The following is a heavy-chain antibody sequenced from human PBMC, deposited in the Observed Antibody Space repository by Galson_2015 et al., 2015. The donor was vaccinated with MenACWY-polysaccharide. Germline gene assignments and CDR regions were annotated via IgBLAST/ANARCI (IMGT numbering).Heavy chain of an antibody. CDR3: AKSLTISVY. CDR2: ISSAGSSI. D-gene: IGHD2-21*01. CDR1: GFTFSSKT. Sequence: SLRLSCAASGFTFSSKTMNWVRQAPGKGLEWVSSISSAGSSIYYADSVKGRFTISRDNAENSLYLQMNSLRDEDTAVYYCAKSLTISVYWVPGTLVPVSS. J-gene: IGHJ4*02. V-gene: IGHV3-48*02.